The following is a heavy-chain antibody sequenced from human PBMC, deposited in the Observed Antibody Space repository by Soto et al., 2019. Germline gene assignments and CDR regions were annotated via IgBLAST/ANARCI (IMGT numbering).Heavy chain of an antibody. J-gene: IGHJ4*02. Sequence: EVQLVESGGSLVQPGGSLRLSCAASGFTFSSYWMHWVRQAPGKGLVWVSRINSDGSSTSYADSVKGRFTISRDNAKNTLYLQMNSLRAEDTAVYYCAREYVTFHPIIDYWGQGTLVTVSS. CDR3: AREYVTFHPIIDY. D-gene: IGHD3-16*01. V-gene: IGHV3-74*01. CDR1: GFTFSSYW. CDR2: INSDGSST.